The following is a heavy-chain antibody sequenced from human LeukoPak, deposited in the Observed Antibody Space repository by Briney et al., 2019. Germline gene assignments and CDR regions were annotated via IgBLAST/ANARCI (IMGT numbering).Heavy chain of an antibody. D-gene: IGHD2-15*01. V-gene: IGHV5-51*01. J-gene: IGHJ5*02. CDR1: GYNFTNHW. CDR3: ARLGYCSGGSCYRNWFDP. CDR2: IFPTDSNT. Sequence: GESLKISCKGSGYNFTNHWIGWVRQMPGKGLEWMGIIFPTDSNTRYSPSFRGQVTISADKSISTAYLQWSSLKASDTAMYYCARLGYCSGGSCYRNWFDPWGQGTLVTVSS.